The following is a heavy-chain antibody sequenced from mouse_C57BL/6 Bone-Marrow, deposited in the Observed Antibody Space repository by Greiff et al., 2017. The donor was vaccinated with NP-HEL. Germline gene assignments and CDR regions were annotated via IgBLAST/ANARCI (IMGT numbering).Heavy chain of an antibody. D-gene: IGHD1-1*01. CDR2: IDPSDSYT. CDR3: ARGYGSSLTHFDY. CDR1: GYTFTSYW. Sequence: VQLVESGAELVRPGTSVKLSCKASGYTFTSYWMHWVKQRPGQGLEWIGVIDPSDSYTNYNQKFKGKATLTVDTSSSTAYMQLSSLTSEDSAVYYCARGYGSSLTHFDYWGQGTTLTVSS. J-gene: IGHJ2*01. V-gene: IGHV1-59*01.